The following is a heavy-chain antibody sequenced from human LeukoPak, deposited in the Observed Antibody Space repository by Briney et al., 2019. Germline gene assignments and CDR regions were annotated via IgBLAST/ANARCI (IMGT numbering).Heavy chain of an antibody. CDR1: GYTFTSHG. J-gene: IGHJ4*02. Sequence: ASVTVSCTASGYTFTSHGISWVRQAPGQGPEWMGWISASNGNTNYAQKLQGRVTLTTDTSTSTASMELRSLRSDDTAVYYCARGPPNWGYDYWGPGTLLTVSS. V-gene: IGHV1-18*01. CDR3: ARGPPNWGYDY. D-gene: IGHD7-27*01. CDR2: ISASNGNT.